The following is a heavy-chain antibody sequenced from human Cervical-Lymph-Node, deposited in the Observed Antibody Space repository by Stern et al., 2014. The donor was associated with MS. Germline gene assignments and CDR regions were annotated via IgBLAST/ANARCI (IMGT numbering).Heavy chain of an antibody. D-gene: IGHD5-24*01. Sequence: QAQLVQSGAEVMQPGASVKVSCKASGYTFTDHYIHWVRQAPGKGLEWMGRIYPNSGGTSYAKDFQGRVTVTWDTSITTAYMELSSLRSDDTAVYYWARAAMRETHADYWGQGTLVTVSS. J-gene: IGHJ4*02. CDR1: GYTFTDHY. V-gene: IGHV1-2*06. CDR3: ARAAMRETHADY. CDR2: IYPNSGGT.